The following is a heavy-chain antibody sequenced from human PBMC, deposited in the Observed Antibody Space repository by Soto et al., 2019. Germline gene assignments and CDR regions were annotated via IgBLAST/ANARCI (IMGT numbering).Heavy chain of an antibody. CDR1: GFIFENFG. Sequence: GGSLRFSCAASGFIFENFGMSWVRQAPGKGLEWISSISGSGFKKYYADSVKGRFTISRDNSKSTVYLELNNLSAEDTAVYHCAKNQGVELVPLATVDWFDPWGQGSVVTVSS. CDR3: AKNQGVELVPLATVDWFDP. D-gene: IGHD1-26*01. V-gene: IGHV3-23*01. CDR2: ISGSGFKK. J-gene: IGHJ5*02.